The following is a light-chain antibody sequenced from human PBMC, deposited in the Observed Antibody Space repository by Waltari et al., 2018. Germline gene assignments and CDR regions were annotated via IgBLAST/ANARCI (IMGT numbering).Light chain of an antibody. Sequence: IHITPSPSTLSASVPDRVAITCRAGQRIGSWLAWYQPEPGKAPKLLIDKASSSETGVPSRCSGSGYGTDFTFTISSRNSDDFATYDCQQYKSYSGTFGEGTKVDIK. CDR3: QQYKSYSGT. CDR1: QRIGSW. J-gene: IGKJ1*01. V-gene: IGKV1-5*03. CDR2: KAS.